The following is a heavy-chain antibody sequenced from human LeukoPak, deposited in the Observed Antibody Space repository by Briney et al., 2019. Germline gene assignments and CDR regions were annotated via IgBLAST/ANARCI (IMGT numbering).Heavy chain of an antibody. D-gene: IGHD3-9*01. CDR2: IRSKANSYAT. V-gene: IGHV3-73*01. CDR3: TRHASYDILTGYEPDMDV. CDR1: GFTFSGSA. Sequence: PGGSLRLSCAASGFTFSGSAMHWVRQASGKGLEWVGRIRSKANSYATAYAASVKGRFTISRDDSKNTAYLQMNSLKTEDTAVYYCTRHASYDILTGYEPDMDVWGKGTTVTVSS. J-gene: IGHJ6*03.